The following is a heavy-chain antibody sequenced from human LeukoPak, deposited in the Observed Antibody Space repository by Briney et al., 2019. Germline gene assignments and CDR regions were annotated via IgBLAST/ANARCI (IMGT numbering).Heavy chain of an antibody. V-gene: IGHV1-24*01. CDR3: VTDSPGYSYGN. CDR1: GYTLTELS. J-gene: IGHJ4*02. CDR2: FDPEDGET. D-gene: IGHD5-18*01. Sequence: GASVTVSCKVSGYTLTELSMHWVRQAPGKGLEWMGGFDPEDGETINAQKFQGRVTMTEDTSTDTAYMELSSLRSEDTAVYYCVTDSPGYSYGNWGQGTLVTVSS.